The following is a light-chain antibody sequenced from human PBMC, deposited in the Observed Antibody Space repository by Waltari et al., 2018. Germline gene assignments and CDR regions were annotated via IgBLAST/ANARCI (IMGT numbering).Light chain of an antibody. Sequence: QSALTQPPSASGSPGQSVTISCTGTGSDVGGYNSVSWYQQHPGKAPRIIIYGVTLRPSGVPDRFSASKSGNTASLTVSGLQAEDEADYYCSSYAGGNILVVFGGGTRLTVL. CDR2: GVT. J-gene: IGLJ2*01. V-gene: IGLV2-8*01. CDR1: GSDVGGYNS. CDR3: SSYAGGNILVV.